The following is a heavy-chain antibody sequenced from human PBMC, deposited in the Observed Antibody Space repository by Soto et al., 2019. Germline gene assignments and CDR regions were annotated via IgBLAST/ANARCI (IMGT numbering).Heavy chain of an antibody. CDR1: GYTHSFDTYD. Sequence: EVQLMESGGGLVQPGGSLRLSCAVSGYTHSFDTYDLVWVRQAPEKGLEWGAGISPTGGSTYYAASVKGRFTISRDNSKYTLVMQMTSRRVGDAAVYFCARGKRGLVTTIGGGFASWCRGTLGTVSS. CDR2: ISPTGGST. D-gene: IGHD4-17*01. V-gene: IGHV3-23*01. J-gene: IGHJ4*02. CDR3: ARGKRGLVTTIGGGFAS.